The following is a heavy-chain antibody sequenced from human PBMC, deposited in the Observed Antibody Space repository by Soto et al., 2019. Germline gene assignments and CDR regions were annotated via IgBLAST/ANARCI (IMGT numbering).Heavy chain of an antibody. V-gene: IGHV1-3*05. D-gene: IGHD6-19*01. CDR3: ARAVAVAADFDY. CDR2: LNAGNGNT. J-gene: IGHJ4*02. Sequence: QVQLVQSGAEEKKPGASVKVSCKASGYTFTGYAMHWVRQAPGQRLGWMGWLNAGNGNTKYSQKFQGRVTITRDTSASTGYMELSSLRSEDTAVYYCARAVAVAADFDYWGQGTLVTVSS. CDR1: GYTFTGYA.